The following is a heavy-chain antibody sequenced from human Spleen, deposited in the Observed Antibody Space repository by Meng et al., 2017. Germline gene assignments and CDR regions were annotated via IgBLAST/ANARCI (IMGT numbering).Heavy chain of an antibody. CDR1: GGSFSGYY. J-gene: IGHJ4*02. D-gene: IGHD6-13*01. Sequence: VPPQQWRAGLLKPSDTLSLTCAVYGGSFSGYYWSWIRQPPGKGLEWIGEINHSGSTNYNPSLKSRVTISVDTSKNQFSLKLSSVTAADTAVYYCARGPGIAAAGKPFDYWGQGTLVTVSS. CDR3: ARGPGIAAAGKPFDY. V-gene: IGHV4-34*01. CDR2: INHSGST.